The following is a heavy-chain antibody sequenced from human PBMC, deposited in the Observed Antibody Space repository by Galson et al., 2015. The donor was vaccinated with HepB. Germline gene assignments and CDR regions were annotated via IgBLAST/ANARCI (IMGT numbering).Heavy chain of an antibody. D-gene: IGHD1-26*01. CDR2: VYHTGST. J-gene: IGHJ6*02. CDR1: SISSVTW. CDR3: ARALELLKSPDYYYAMDV. V-gene: IGHV4-4*02. Sequence: SISSVTWWTWVRQPPGKGLEWIGEVYHTGSTNYNPSLRSRVTMSVDKSKNQFSLKLYSVTAADTAVYYCARALELLKSPDYYYAMDVWGQGTTVTVSS.